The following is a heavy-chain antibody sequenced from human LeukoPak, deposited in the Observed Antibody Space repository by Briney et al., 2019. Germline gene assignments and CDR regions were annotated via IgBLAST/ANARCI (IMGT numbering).Heavy chain of an antibody. J-gene: IGHJ5*02. V-gene: IGHV4-59*01. Sequence: SETLSLTCTVSGGSISSYYWNWIRQPPGKGLEWIGYIYYSGRTNYNPSLKSRVTISVDTSKNQFSLKLSSVTAADTAVYYCARDSSPLGWFDPWGQGTLVTVSS. CDR3: ARDSSPLGWFDP. CDR1: GGSISSYY. CDR2: IYYSGRT. D-gene: IGHD6-19*01.